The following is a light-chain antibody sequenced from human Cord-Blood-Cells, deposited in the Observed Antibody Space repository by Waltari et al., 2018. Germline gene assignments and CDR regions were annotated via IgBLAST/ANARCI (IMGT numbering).Light chain of an antibody. J-gene: IGLJ3*02. CDR1: SRHVGSYNL. V-gene: IGLV2-23*01. Sequence: QSALTQPASVSRSPGQSITISCPGTSRHVGSYNLVSWYQQQPGKAPKLMIYEGSKRPSGVSNRFSGSKSGNTASLTISGLQAEDEADYYCCSYAGSSTWVFGGGTKLTVL. CDR3: CSYAGSSTWV. CDR2: EGS.